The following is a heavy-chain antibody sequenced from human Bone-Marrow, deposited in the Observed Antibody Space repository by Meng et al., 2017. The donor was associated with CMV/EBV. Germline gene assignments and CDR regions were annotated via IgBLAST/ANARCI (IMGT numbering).Heavy chain of an antibody. CDR2: ISGSGSST. J-gene: IGHJ4*02. Sequence: GESLKISCEVSGFTFRDYAMSWVRQAPGKGLEWVSTISGSGSSTYYADSVKGRFTVSRDNSKNTLFLQMNSLRAEDTAVYYCAKVGDNYYDTGGFYDAADYWGQGTLVTVSS. D-gene: IGHD3-22*01. V-gene: IGHV3-23*01. CDR3: AKVGDNYYDTGGFYDAADY. CDR1: GFTFRDYA.